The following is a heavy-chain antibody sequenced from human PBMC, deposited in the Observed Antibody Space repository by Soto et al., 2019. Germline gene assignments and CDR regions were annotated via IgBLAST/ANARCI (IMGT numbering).Heavy chain of an antibody. Sequence: GGSLRLSCAASGFTFSSYAMSWVRQAPGKGLEWVSAISGSGGSTYYADSVKGRFTISRDNSKNTLYLQMNSLRAEDTAVYYCAKDGLHYDFWQGPNYYYYMDVWGKGTTVTVSS. CDR1: GFTFSSYA. CDR2: ISGSGGST. D-gene: IGHD3-3*01. J-gene: IGHJ6*03. V-gene: IGHV3-23*01. CDR3: AKDGLHYDFWQGPNYYYYMDV.